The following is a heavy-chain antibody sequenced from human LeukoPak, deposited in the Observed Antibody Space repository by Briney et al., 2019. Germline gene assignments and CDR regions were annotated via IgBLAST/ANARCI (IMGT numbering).Heavy chain of an antibody. CDR1: GFSFNSYG. CDR3: AKDKWPGYYYGMDV. Sequence: GGSLRLSCAASGFSFNSYGMHWVRQAPGKGLEWVAVISYDGSNKYYEDSVKGRFTISRDNSKNTLYVQMNSLRAEDTAVYYCAKDKWPGYYYGMDVWGQGTTVTVSS. V-gene: IGHV3-30*18. D-gene: IGHD5-12*01. J-gene: IGHJ6*02. CDR2: ISYDGSNK.